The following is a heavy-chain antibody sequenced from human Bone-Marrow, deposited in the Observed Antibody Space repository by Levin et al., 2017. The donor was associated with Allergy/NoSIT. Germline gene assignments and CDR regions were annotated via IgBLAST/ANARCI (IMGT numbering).Heavy chain of an antibody. D-gene: IGHD4-17*01. CDR2: ISSSSSTI. CDR3: VLVMMTTVTPPDY. V-gene: IGHV3-48*02. Sequence: GGSLRLSCAASGFTFSSYSMNWVRQAPGKGLEWVSYISSSSSTIYYADSVKGRFTISRDNAKNSLYLQMNSLRDEDTAVYYCVLVMMTTVTPPDYWGQGTLVTVSS. J-gene: IGHJ4*02. CDR1: GFTFSSYS.